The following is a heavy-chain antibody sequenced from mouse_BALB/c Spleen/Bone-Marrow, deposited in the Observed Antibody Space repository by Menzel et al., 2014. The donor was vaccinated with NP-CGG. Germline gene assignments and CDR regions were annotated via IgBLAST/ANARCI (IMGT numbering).Heavy chain of an antibody. J-gene: IGHJ4*01. Sequence: VQLQQSGPGLVAPSQSLSITCTVPGFSLTSYGVHWVRQPPGKVLEWLGVIWAGGSTNYNSALMSRLSISKDNSKSQVFSKMNSRQTDDTAMYYCARGSYYEGAMDYWGQGTSVTVSS. CDR3: ARGSYYEGAMDY. CDR1: GFSLTSYG. CDR2: IWAGGST. D-gene: IGHD1-1*01. V-gene: IGHV2-9*02.